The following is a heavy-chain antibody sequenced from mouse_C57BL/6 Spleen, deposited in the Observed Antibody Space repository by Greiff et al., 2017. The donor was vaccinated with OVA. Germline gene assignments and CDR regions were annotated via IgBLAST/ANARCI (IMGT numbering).Heavy chain of an antibody. D-gene: IGHD1-1*01. Sequence: EVKVVDSGGGLVKPGGSLKLSCAASGFTFSSYTMSWVRQTPEKRLEWVATISGGGGNTYYPDSVKGRFTISRDNAKNTLYLQMSSLRSEDTALYYCARHYYGSSSYFDYWGQGTTLTVSS. V-gene: IGHV5-9*01. CDR2: ISGGGGNT. CDR1: GFTFSSYT. J-gene: IGHJ2*01. CDR3: ARHYYGSSSYFDY.